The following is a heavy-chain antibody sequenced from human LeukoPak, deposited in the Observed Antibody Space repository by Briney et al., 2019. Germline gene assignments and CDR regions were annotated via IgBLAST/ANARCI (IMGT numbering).Heavy chain of an antibody. CDR1: GYTLTQLS. Sequence: ASVKVSCKVSGYTLTQLSMHWVRQAPGKGLEWMGGFDPEDGETSYAQKFQGRVTLTGDTSTDTAYMELSSLRSEDTAIYYCVTRVTFDIWGQGTMVTVSS. CDR2: FDPEDGET. V-gene: IGHV1-24*01. CDR3: VTRVTFDI. J-gene: IGHJ3*02.